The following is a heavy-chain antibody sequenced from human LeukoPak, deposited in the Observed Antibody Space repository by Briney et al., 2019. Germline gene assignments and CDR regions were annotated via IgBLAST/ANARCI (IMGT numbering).Heavy chain of an antibody. CDR2: IIPNDGST. Sequence: ASVKVSCKASGYTFTTHYMHWVRQAPGQGLEWMGVIIPNDGSTTYAQKFQGRVTMTRDMSTSTVYMELSSLRSEDTAVYYCATGRRGGLRDGYNSWGQGTLVTVSS. CDR3: ATGRRGGLRDGYNS. V-gene: IGHV1-46*01. D-gene: IGHD5-24*01. J-gene: IGHJ4*02. CDR1: GYTFTTHY.